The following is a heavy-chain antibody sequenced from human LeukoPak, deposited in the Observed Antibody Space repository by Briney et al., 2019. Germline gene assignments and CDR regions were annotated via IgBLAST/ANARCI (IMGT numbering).Heavy chain of an antibody. CDR1: GFIFSAYI. Sequence: GGSLRLSCAASGFIFSAYIMDWVRQAPGKGLEWVSGISSSGGSTYYADSVKGRFTISRDNSKNTLYLQMNSLRAEDTAVYYCAKYGSGTYCFDNWGQGTLVTVSS. CDR2: ISSSGGST. V-gene: IGHV3-23*01. J-gene: IGHJ4*02. CDR3: AKYGSGTYCFDN. D-gene: IGHD3-10*01.